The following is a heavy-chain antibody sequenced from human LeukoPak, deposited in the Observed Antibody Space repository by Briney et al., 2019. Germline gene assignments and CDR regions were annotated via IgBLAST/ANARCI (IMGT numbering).Heavy chain of an antibody. CDR1: GGTFSSYA. CDR3: ARVGNSYSSNYYYYMDV. Sequence: SVKVSCKASGGTFSSYAISWVRQAPGQGLEWMGGIIPIFGTANYAQKFQGRVTITTDESTSTAYMELSSLRSEDTPVYYCARVGNSYSSNYYYYMDVWGKGTTVTVSS. V-gene: IGHV1-69*05. J-gene: IGHJ6*03. D-gene: IGHD5-18*01. CDR2: IIPIFGTA.